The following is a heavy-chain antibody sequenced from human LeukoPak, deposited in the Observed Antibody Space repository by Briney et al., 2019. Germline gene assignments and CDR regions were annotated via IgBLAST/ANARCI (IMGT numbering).Heavy chain of an antibody. Sequence: PSETLSLTCTVSGVSITYSYWSWIRQPAGKGLGWIGHIYTSGSTNYNPSLKSRVTMSVDTSKNQFSLKLSSVTAADTAVYFCARDYSSSSHYFDSWGQGTLVTVSS. V-gene: IGHV4-4*07. D-gene: IGHD6-13*01. CDR2: IYTSGST. J-gene: IGHJ4*02. CDR1: GVSITYSY. CDR3: ARDYSSSSHYFDS.